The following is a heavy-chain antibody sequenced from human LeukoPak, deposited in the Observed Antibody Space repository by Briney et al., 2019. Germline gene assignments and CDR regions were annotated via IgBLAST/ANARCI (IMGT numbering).Heavy chain of an antibody. D-gene: IGHD2-15*01. CDR3: ASYCSGGSCYSPDYYYYYGMDV. Sequence: SQTLSLTCTVSGGSISSGGYYWSWIRQHPGKGLEWIGYIYYSGSTYYNPSLKSRVTISVDTSKNQFSLKLSSVTAADTAVYYCASYCSGGSCYSPDYYYYYGMDVWGQGTTVTVSS. CDR2: IYYSGST. CDR1: GGSISSGGYY. V-gene: IGHV4-31*03. J-gene: IGHJ6*02.